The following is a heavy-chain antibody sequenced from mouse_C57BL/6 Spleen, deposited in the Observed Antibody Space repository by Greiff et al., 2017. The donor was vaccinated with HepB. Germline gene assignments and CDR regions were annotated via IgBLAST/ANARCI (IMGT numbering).Heavy chain of an antibody. Sequence: EVQVVESGEGLVKPGGSLKLSCAASGFTFSSYAMSWVRQTPEKRLEWVAYISSGGDYIYYADTVKGRFTISRDNARNTLYLQMSSLKAEDTAMYYCTRLGYYGSSYWYFDVWGTGTTVTVSS. J-gene: IGHJ1*03. D-gene: IGHD1-1*01. CDR3: TRLGYYGSSYWYFDV. CDR2: ISSGGDYI. CDR1: GFTFSSYA. V-gene: IGHV5-9-1*02.